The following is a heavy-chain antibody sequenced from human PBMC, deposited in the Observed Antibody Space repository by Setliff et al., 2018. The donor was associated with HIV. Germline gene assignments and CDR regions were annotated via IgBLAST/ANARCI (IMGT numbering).Heavy chain of an antibody. Sequence: ASVKVSCKASGYTLTELSRHWVLQAPGKGLEWMGGFDPEDGETIYAQKFQGRGTMTEDTSTDTAYMELSSLRSEDTAVYYCATVGPTIWGAFDIWGQGTMVTVSS. CDR2: FDPEDGET. V-gene: IGHV1-24*01. CDR1: GYTLTELS. CDR3: ATVGPTIWGAFDI. D-gene: IGHD3-16*01. J-gene: IGHJ3*02.